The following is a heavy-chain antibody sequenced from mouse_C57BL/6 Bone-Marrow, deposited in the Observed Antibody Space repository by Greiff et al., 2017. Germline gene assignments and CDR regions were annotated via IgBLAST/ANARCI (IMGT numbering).Heavy chain of an antibody. CDR2: INPYNGDT. CDR1: GYSFTGYF. D-gene: IGHD2-1*01. J-gene: IGHJ2*01. Sequence: EVQLQQSGPELVKPGDSVKISCKASGYSFTGYFMNWVMQSHGKSLEWIGRINPYNGDTFYNQKFKGKATLTVDKSSSPAHMELRILTSEDSAVYYCASDYGNDYWGQGTTLAVTS. V-gene: IGHV1-20*01. CDR3: ASDYGNDY.